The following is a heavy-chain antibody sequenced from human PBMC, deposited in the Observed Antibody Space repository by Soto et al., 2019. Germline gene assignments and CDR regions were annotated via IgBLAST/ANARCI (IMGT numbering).Heavy chain of an antibody. CDR3: AADIRRYCSGGSCYFSPEVWYYYMDV. J-gene: IGHJ6*03. CDR1: GYTFTSYG. CDR2: ISAYNGNT. D-gene: IGHD2-15*01. Sequence: ASVKVSCKASGYTFTSYGISWVRQAPGQGLEWMGWISAYNGNTNYAQKLQDRVTMTTDTSTSTAYMELSSLRSEDTAVYYCAADIRRYCSGGSCYFSPEVWYYYMDVWGKGTTVTVS. V-gene: IGHV1-18*01.